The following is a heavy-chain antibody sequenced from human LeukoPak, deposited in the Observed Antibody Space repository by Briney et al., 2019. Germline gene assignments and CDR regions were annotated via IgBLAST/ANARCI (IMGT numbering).Heavy chain of an antibody. V-gene: IGHV4-39*01. CDR3: ATTTVHDAFDI. CDR2: VYSSGTT. Sequence: SETLSLTCAVSGXSISSSSYYWGWIRQSPGKGLEWIRSVYSSGTTYYNPSLTSRVSISVDTSKNQFSLKLRSVTAADTAVYYCATTTVHDAFDIWGQGTMVTVSS. D-gene: IGHD4-17*01. CDR1: GXSISSSSYY. J-gene: IGHJ3*02.